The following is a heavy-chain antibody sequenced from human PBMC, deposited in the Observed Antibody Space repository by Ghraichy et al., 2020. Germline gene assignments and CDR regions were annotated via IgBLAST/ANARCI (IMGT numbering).Heavy chain of an antibody. D-gene: IGHD2-15*01. V-gene: IGHV3-23*01. CDR2: ISGSGGST. CDR3: AKGDGYCSGGSCYSLRYYFDY. Sequence: GGSLRLSCAASGFTFSSYAMSWVRQAPGKELEWVSAISGSGGSTYYADSVKGRFTISRDNSKNTLYLQMNSLRAEDTAVYYCAKGDGYCSGGSCYSLRYYFDYWGQGTLVTVSS. J-gene: IGHJ4*02. CDR1: GFTFSSYA.